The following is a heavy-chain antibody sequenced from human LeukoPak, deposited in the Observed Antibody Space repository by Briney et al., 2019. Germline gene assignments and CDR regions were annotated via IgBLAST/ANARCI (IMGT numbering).Heavy chain of an antibody. CDR3: ARGHYDILTGYFS. J-gene: IGHJ4*02. Sequence: SETLSLTCTVSGGSISSSDYYWGWIRQPPGKGLEWIASIYYSGTTHYNPSLKSRVTISVDTSKNQFSLKLSSVTAADTAVYYCARGHYDILTGYFSWGQGTLVTVSS. CDR2: IYYSGTT. V-gene: IGHV4-39*07. D-gene: IGHD3-9*01. CDR1: GGSISSSDYY.